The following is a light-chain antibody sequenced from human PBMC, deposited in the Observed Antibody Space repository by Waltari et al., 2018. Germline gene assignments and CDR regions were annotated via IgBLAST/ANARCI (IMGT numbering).Light chain of an antibody. CDR3: TTWDTSLVAIV. Sequence: QSVLTQPPSVSAAPGQRVTISCSGRDSNIGSNHVSWYQQLPGTAHKLLIYENDKRPSGIPDRFSGSKFGTSVTLDISGLQTGDEADYHCTTWDTSLVAIVFGGGTKLTVL. V-gene: IGLV1-51*02. J-gene: IGLJ2*01. CDR1: DSNIGSNH. CDR2: END.